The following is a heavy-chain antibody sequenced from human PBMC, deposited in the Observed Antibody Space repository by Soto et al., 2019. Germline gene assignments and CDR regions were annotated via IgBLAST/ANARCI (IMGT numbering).Heavy chain of an antibody. D-gene: IGHD4-17*01. CDR1: GFTDYY. Sequence: QVQLVQSGTEVRKPGASVKVSCKASGFTDYYIHWVRQAPGQGLEWMGWVNPSSGGTNYAQKCQGRVAMTRDTFIRTAYMELRSLQSDDTAVYYCAREGSADYGSYGMDVWGQGTTVTVSS. J-gene: IGHJ6*02. V-gene: IGHV1-2*02. CDR2: VNPSSGGT. CDR3: AREGSADYGSYGMDV.